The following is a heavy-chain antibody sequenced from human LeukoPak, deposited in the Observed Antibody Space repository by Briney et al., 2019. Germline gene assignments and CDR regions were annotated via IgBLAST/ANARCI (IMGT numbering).Heavy chain of an antibody. D-gene: IGHD1-14*01. J-gene: IGHJ4*02. CDR2: ISSSSRYI. CDR1: GFSFSTWS. V-gene: IGHV3-21*01. CDR3: ARENHGSFDY. Sequence: PGGSLRLSCAASGFSFSTWSVNWVRQAPEKGLEWVSSISSSSRYIYYADSVKGRFTISRDNAKNSLYLQMNSLRAEDTAVYYCARENHGSFDYWGQGTLVTVSS.